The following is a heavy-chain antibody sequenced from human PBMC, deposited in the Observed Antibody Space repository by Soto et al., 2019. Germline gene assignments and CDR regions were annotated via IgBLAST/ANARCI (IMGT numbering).Heavy chain of an antibody. V-gene: IGHV4-39*01. D-gene: IGHD3-10*01. CDR2: IYYSGST. CDR1: GGSISSSSYY. J-gene: IGHJ4*02. CDR3: ARRGVSGPIDY. Sequence: SETLSLTCTVSGGSISSSSYYWGWIRQPPGKGLEWIGSIYYSGSTYYNPSLKSRVTISVDTSKNQFSLKLSSVTAADTAVYYCARRGVSGPIDYWGQGTLVTVSS.